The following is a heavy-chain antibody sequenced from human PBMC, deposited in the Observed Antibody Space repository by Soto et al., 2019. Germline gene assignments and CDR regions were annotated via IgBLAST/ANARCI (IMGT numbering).Heavy chain of an antibody. J-gene: IGHJ4*02. Sequence: QVQLVESGGGVVQPGRSLRLSCAVSGFTLSSHAMHWVRQAPGKGLEWVAVILSDGSNKYYADSVKGRFTTSRANSKNTMYMQMLSLSVEATSVYYCARDYDGGSDCDLGDWGQGALVTVSS. CDR1: GFTLSSHA. CDR3: ARDYDGGSDCDLGD. V-gene: IGHV3-30-3*01. D-gene: IGHD1-26*01. CDR2: ILSDGSNK.